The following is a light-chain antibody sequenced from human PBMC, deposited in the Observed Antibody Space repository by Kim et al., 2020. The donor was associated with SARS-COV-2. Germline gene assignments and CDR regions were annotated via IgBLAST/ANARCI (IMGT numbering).Light chain of an antibody. J-gene: IGKJ2*01. CDR1: QSISSW. Sequence: SASVGDRVTITCRASQSISSWLAWYQQKQGKAPKLPIYKASSLESGVPSRFSGSGSGTEFTLTISSLQPDDFATYYCQQYNSYPYTFGQGTKLEIK. CDR3: QQYNSYPYT. V-gene: IGKV1-5*03. CDR2: KAS.